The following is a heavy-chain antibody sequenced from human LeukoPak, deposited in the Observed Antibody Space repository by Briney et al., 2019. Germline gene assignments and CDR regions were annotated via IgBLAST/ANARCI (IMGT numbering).Heavy chain of an antibody. Sequence: ASVKVSCKASGYTFTDYYMHWVRQAPGQGLEWMGWINPNSGGTYSAQKFQGWVTMTRDTSISTAYTELSRLTSDDTAVYYCARANALHCSSTSCLFDYWGQGTLVTVSS. CDR1: GYTFTDYY. CDR2: INPNSGGT. CDR3: ARANALHCSSTSCLFDY. D-gene: IGHD2-2*01. V-gene: IGHV1-2*04. J-gene: IGHJ4*02.